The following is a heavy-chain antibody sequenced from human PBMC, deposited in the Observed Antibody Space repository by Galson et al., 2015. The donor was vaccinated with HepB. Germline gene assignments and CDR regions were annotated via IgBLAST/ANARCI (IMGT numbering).Heavy chain of an antibody. Sequence: YHALDSVKGRFAISRDNSKNSLYLEVNSLRVEDTALYYCAKTSSGWIDYWGQGTLVTVSS. CDR3: AKTSSGWIDY. V-gene: IGHV3-43*01. D-gene: IGHD6-19*01. J-gene: IGHJ4*02.